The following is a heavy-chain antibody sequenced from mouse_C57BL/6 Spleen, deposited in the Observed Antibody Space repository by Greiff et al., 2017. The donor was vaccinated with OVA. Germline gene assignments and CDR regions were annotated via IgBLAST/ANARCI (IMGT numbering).Heavy chain of an antibody. D-gene: IGHD1-1*01. J-gene: IGHJ4*01. V-gene: IGHV1-7*01. CDR3: ARKVALYYYAMDY. Sequence: VQLQQSGAELAKPGASVKLSCKASGYTFTSYWMHWVKQRPGQGLDWIGYINPSSGYTKYTQKFKDKATLTADKSSSTAYMQLSSLTYEDSAVYYCARKVALYYYAMDYWGQGTSVTVSS. CDR2: INPSSGYT. CDR1: GYTFTSYW.